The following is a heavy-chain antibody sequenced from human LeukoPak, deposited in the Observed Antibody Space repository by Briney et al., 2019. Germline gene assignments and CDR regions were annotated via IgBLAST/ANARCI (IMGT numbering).Heavy chain of an antibody. V-gene: IGHV3-23*01. J-gene: IGHJ4*02. CDR3: AKRGVVIRVILVGFHKEAYYFDS. CDR2: ISGSGGGT. Sequence: AGSLRLSCAVSGITLSNYAMTWVRQAPGKGLEWVAGISGSGGGTNHADSVKGRLTISRDNSKNTPYLQMNNLRVHDTAVYFCAKRGVVIRVILVGFHKEAYYFDSWGQGALVTVSS. D-gene: IGHD3-10*01. CDR1: GITLSNYA.